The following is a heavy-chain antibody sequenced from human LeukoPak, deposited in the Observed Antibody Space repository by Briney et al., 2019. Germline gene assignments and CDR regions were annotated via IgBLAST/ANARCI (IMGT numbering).Heavy chain of an antibody. V-gene: IGHV4-39*07. J-gene: IGHJ4*02. CDR2: INHSGST. CDR3: ASSNLRDY. Sequence: SETLSLTCTVSGGSISSGGYYWSWIRQPPGKGLEWIGEINHSGSTNYNPSLKSRVTISVDTSKNQFSLKLSSVTAADTAVYYCASSNLRDYWGQGTLVTVSS. CDR1: GGSISSGGYY.